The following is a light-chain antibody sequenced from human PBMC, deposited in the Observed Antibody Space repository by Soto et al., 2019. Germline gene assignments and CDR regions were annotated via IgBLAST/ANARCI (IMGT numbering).Light chain of an antibody. CDR1: QSISVH. CDR3: QQRYINPYT. Sequence: DIQMTQSPSSLSASVGDTVTITCRASQSISVHLNWYQQKPGKVPKLLIYAASNLQSGVPSSFSCTASDTPFALTLSSLHPEDFATYYRQQRYINPYTFGQGTKLQIK. J-gene: IGKJ2*01. V-gene: IGKV1-39*01. CDR2: AAS.